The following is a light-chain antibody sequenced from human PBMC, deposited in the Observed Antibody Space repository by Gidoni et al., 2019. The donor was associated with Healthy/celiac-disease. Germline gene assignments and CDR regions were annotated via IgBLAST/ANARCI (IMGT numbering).Light chain of an antibody. Sequence: QSPLTQPPSVSGSPGHAITISCTGTTSDVGGHNYVSWYQQHPGKAPKLTIYDVSNRPSGVSNRFSGSKSGNTACLTISGLQAEDEADYYCSSYTSSSTLVFGGGTKLTVL. CDR2: DVS. J-gene: IGLJ2*01. CDR1: TSDVGGHNY. CDR3: SSYTSSSTLV. V-gene: IGLV2-14*01.